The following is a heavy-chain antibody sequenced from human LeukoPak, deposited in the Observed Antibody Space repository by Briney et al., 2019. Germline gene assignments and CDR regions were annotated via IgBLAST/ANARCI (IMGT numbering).Heavy chain of an antibody. J-gene: IGHJ4*02. Sequence: PSETLSLTCAVYGGSFSGYYWSWIRQPLGKGLEWIGEINHSGSTNYNPSLKSRVTISVDTSKNQFSLKLSSVTAADTAVYYCARRRYSYGPDYWGQGTLVTVSS. CDR1: GGSFSGYY. D-gene: IGHD5-18*01. V-gene: IGHV4-34*01. CDR2: INHSGST. CDR3: ARRRYSYGPDY.